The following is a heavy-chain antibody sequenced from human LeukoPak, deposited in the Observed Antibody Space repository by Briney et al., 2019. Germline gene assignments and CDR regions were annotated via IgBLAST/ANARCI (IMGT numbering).Heavy chain of an antibody. J-gene: IGHJ3*02. CDR3: ARDSRDIVAPLGAFDI. Sequence: GGPLSPSVAPPGLPFIGFWMSWVRQPPGRGREGWANKKQDGSEKYYVDSVKGRFTISRDNAKNSLYLQMNSLRAEDTAVYYCARDSRDIVAPLGAFDIWGQGTMVTVSS. CDR2: KKQDGSEK. D-gene: IGHD5-12*01. CDR1: GLPFIGFW. V-gene: IGHV3-7*01.